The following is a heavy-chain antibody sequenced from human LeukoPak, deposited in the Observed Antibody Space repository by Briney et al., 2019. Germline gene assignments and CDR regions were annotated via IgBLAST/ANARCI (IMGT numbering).Heavy chain of an antibody. J-gene: IGHJ6*03. CDR2: ISGSGGST. CDR3: AKDGLHQLLEGYYYYMDV. V-gene: IGHV3-23*01. D-gene: IGHD2-2*01. Sequence: GGSLRLSCAASGFTFSSYAMSWVRQAPGKGLEWVSAISGSGGSTYYADSVKGRFTISRDNSKNTLYLQMNSLRAEDTAVYYCAKDGLHQLLEGYYYYMDVWGKGTTVTVS. CDR1: GFTFSSYA.